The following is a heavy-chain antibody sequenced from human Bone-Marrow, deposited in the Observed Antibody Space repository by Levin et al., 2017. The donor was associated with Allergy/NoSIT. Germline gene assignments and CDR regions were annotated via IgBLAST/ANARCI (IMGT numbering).Heavy chain of an antibody. V-gene: IGHV3-74*01. CDR1: GFTFSGYW. CDR3: GRDLSGRSDF. CDR2: INNDGSAT. D-gene: IGHD2-15*01. J-gene: IGHJ4*02. Sequence: PGGSLRLSCAASGFTFSGYWMHWVRQVPGKGLVWLSHINNDGSATNYADSVKGRFTISRDNAKNTVYLQMNSLRAEDMAVYYCGRDLSGRSDFWGQGTLVTVSS.